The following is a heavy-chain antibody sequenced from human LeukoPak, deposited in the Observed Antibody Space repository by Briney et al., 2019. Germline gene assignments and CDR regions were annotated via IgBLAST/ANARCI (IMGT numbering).Heavy chain of an antibody. D-gene: IGHD3-22*01. J-gene: IGHJ4*02. CDR1: GYTFTSYD. Sequence: ASVKVSCKASGYTFTSYDINWVRRATGQGLEWMGWMNPNSGNTGYAQKFQGRVTMTRNTSISTAYMELSSLRSEDTAVYYCARGVGGYYYDSSGYYFFDYWGQGTLVTVSS. V-gene: IGHV1-8*01. CDR3: ARGVGGYYYDSSGYYFFDY. CDR2: MNPNSGNT.